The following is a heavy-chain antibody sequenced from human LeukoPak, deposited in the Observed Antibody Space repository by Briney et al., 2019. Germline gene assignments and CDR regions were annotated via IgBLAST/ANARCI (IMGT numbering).Heavy chain of an antibody. CDR2: ISGSGGST. CDR1: GVTFSSYA. V-gene: IGHV3-23*01. Sequence: PGGSLRLSCAASGVTFSSYAMSWVRQAPGKGLEWVSAISGSGGSTYYADSVKGRFTISRDNSKNTLYLQMNSLRAEDTAVYYCAKRTPSSGWFPLDYWGQGTLVTVSS. J-gene: IGHJ4*02. D-gene: IGHD6-19*01. CDR3: AKRTPSSGWFPLDY.